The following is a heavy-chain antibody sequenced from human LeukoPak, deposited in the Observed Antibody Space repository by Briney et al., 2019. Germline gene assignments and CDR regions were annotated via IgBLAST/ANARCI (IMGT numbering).Heavy chain of an antibody. J-gene: IGHJ4*02. D-gene: IGHD3-3*01. V-gene: IGHV3-7*01. CDR1: GFTFSSYW. CDR2: IKQDGSEK. CDR3: ARVDTYYDFWSGYSGAKEIDY. Sequence: GGSLRLSCAASGFTFSSYWMSWVRQAPGKGLEWVANIKQDGSEKYYVDSVKGRFTISRDNAKNSVYLQMNSLRAEDTAVYYCARVDTYYDFWSGYSGAKEIDYWGQGTLVTVSS.